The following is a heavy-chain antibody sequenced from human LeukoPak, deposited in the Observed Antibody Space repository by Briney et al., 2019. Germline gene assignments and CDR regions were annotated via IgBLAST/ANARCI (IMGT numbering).Heavy chain of an antibody. V-gene: IGHV4-4*02. D-gene: IGHD3-3*01. J-gene: IGHJ5*02. CDR2: IYHSGST. CDR1: GGSISSSNW. Sequence: PSETLSLTCAVSGGSISSSNWWSWVRQPPGQGLEWIGEIYHSGSTNYNPSLKSRVTISVDKSKNQFSLKLSSVTAADTAVYYCARGGRAIFGVVHDNWFDPWGQGTLVTVSS. CDR3: ARGGRAIFGVVHDNWFDP.